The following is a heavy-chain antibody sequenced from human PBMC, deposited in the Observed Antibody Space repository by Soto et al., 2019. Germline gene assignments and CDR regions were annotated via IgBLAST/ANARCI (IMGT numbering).Heavy chain of an antibody. CDR1: GFTFSSYA. J-gene: IGHJ6*03. CDR2: ISGSGGST. D-gene: IGHD6-13*01. Sequence: GGSLRLSCAASGFTFSSYAMSWVRQAPGKGLEWVSAISGSGGSTYYADSVKGRFTISRDNSKNTLYLQMNSLRAEDTAVYYCAKVGYSSSSSFVYYYMDVWGKGTTVTVSS. V-gene: IGHV3-23*01. CDR3: AKVGYSSSSSFVYYYMDV.